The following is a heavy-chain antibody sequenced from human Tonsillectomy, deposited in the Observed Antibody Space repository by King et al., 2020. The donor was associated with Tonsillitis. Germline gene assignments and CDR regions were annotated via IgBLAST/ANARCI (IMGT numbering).Heavy chain of an antibody. CDR1: GYSISSGYY. Sequence: VQLQESGPGLVKPSETLSLTCTVSGYSISSGYYWGWIRQPPGKGLEWIGHIYHSGSTYYNPSLKSRVTISVDTSKNQFSLKLSSVTAADPAVYYCARVKGYSGYIAPLDYWGQGTLVTVSS. J-gene: IGHJ4*02. V-gene: IGHV4-38-2*02. CDR2: IYHSGST. D-gene: IGHD5-12*01. CDR3: ARVKGYSGYIAPLDY.